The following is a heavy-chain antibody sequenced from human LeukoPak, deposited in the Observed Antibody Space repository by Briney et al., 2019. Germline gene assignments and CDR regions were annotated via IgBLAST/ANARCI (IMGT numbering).Heavy chain of an antibody. CDR1: GFTFSDHY. V-gene: IGHV3-72*01. Sequence: PGGSLSLSCVVSGFTFSDHYMDWVRQAPGKGLEWVGRIRNKANSYTTEYAASVRGRFTISRDDSKNSLYLQMNSLKTEDTAVYYCTTVAPADYWGQGTLVTVSS. J-gene: IGHJ4*02. CDR2: IRNKANSYTT. CDR3: TTVAPADY.